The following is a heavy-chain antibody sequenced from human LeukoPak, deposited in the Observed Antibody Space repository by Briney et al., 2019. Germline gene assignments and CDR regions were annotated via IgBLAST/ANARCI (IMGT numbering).Heavy chain of an antibody. D-gene: IGHD6-13*01. Sequence: PSETLSLTCTVSGGSISSYYWSWIRQPPGKGLEWIGYIYYSGSTNYNPSLKSRVTISVDTSKNQFSLKLSSVTAADTAVYYCAREGYSSSWYDFYAFDIWGQGTMVTVSS. CDR3: AREGYSSSWYDFYAFDI. J-gene: IGHJ3*02. V-gene: IGHV4-59*01. CDR2: IYYSGST. CDR1: GGSISSYY.